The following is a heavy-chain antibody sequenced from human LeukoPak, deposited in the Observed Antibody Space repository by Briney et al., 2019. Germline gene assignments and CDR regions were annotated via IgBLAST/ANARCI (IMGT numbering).Heavy chain of an antibody. CDR1: GFTFSRYW. V-gene: IGHV3-7*01. D-gene: IGHD5-18*01. CDR2: IKKDGSEK. CDR3: ARDLSGVTGYTYGRGIDY. Sequence: GGSLRLSCAASGFTFSRYWMTWVRQAPGKGLEWVANIKKDGSEKYYVDSVKGRFTISRDNAKTSLYLQMNSLRAEDTAVYYCARDLSGVTGYTYGRGIDYWGQGTLVTVSS. J-gene: IGHJ4*02.